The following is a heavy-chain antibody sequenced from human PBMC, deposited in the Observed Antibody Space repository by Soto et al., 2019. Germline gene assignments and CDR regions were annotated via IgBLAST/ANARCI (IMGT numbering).Heavy chain of an antibody. Sequence: QVQLVQSGAEVKKPGASVKVSCKASGYTFTSYGISWVRQAPGQGLEWMGWISAYNGNTNYAQKLQGRVTMTTDTSTSTADREVRSLRSDERAVYYCARAPRRYSYGQGDYWGQGTLDSGSS. V-gene: IGHV1-18*01. CDR3: ARAPRRYSYGQGDY. CDR2: ISAYNGNT. D-gene: IGHD5-18*01. CDR1: GYTFTSYG. J-gene: IGHJ4*02.